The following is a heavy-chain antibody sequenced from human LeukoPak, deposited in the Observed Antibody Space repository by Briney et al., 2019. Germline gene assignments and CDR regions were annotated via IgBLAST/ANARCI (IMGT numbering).Heavy chain of an antibody. CDR1: GFTFSNYA. CDR2: ISGGGTNT. J-gene: IGHJ4*02. D-gene: IGHD3-22*01. Sequence: GGSPRLSCAASGFTFSNYAMSRVRQAPGKGLEWVSGISGGGTNTHYADSVKGRFTISRDSSKNTVHLQMNSLGAEATGVYYCARHSSGNLQPFDSWGQGTLVSVSS. CDR3: ARHSSGNLQPFDS. V-gene: IGHV3-23*01.